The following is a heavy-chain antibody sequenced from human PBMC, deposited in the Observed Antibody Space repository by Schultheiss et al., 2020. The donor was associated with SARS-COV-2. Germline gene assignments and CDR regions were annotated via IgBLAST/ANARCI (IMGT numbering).Heavy chain of an antibody. J-gene: IGHJ4*02. CDR3: AKLELRWGSFDY. CDR2: ISYDGSNK. V-gene: IGHV3-30*04. Sequence: GGSLRLSCAASGFTFSSYAMHWVRQAPGKGLEWVAVISYDGSNKYYADSVKGRFTISRDNAKNSLYLQMNSLRAEDTAVYYCAKLELRWGSFDYWGQGTLVTVSS. CDR1: GFTFSSYA. D-gene: IGHD1-7*01.